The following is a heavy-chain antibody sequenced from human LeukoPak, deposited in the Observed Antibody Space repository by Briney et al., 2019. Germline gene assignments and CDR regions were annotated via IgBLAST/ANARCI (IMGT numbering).Heavy chain of an antibody. D-gene: IGHD1-1*01. CDR2: INRDGSST. V-gene: IGHV3-74*01. CDR3: ARGGTGYYYYYGMDV. Sequence: GGSLRLSCAASGFTFSSYWMHWVRQAPGKGLVWVSRINRDGSSTSYADSVKGRFTISRDNAKNTLYLQMNSLRAEDTAVYYCARGGTGYYYYYGMDVWGQGTTVTVSS. CDR1: GFTFSSYW. J-gene: IGHJ6*02.